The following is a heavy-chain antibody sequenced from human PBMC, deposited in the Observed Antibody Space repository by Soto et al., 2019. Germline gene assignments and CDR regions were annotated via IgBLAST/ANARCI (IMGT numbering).Heavy chain of an antibody. J-gene: IGHJ6*02. CDR1: VSCLIRSG. V-gene: IGHV1-58*02. CDR3: SADRPDIGVGWWV. CDR2: IVVASGQT. Sequence: SVKVSCKAHVSCLIRSGIQLVRQAHGQRLEWIGWIVVASGQTNYAQNFRGRVAITRDTSTATAYIELTGLTSEDTAVYFCSADRPDIGVGWWVWGQGTTVTVSS. D-gene: IGHD2-15*01.